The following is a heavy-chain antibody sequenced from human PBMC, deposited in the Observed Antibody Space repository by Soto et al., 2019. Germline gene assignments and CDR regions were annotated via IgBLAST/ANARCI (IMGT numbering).Heavy chain of an antibody. CDR1: RFTFSNYA. CDR2: ISFDGSTK. J-gene: IGHJ6*02. V-gene: IGHV3-30-3*01. CDR3: ARSPGYCSTTRCYGRAFAMDV. D-gene: IGHD2-2*01. Sequence: QVQLVEFGGGVVQPGRSLRLSCAASRFTFSNYAMHWVRQAPGKGLQWVALISFDGSTKYYADSVKGRFTISRDNSKNTLYLQMTSLRAEDTAVYYCARSPGYCSTTRCYGRAFAMDVWGQGTTVTVSS.